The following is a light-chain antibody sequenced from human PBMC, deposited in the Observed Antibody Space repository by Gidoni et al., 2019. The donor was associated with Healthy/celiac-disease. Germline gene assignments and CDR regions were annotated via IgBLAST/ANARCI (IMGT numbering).Light chain of an antibody. CDR3: YSTDSSGNHRV. V-gene: IGLV3-10*01. CDR1: ALPKKY. J-gene: IGLJ3*02. CDR2: EDS. Sequence: SYELPPPPSVSVSPGQTARITCSGDALPKKYAYWYQQKSGQAPVLVIYEDSKRPSGIPERFSGSSSGTMATLTISGDQVEDEADYYCYSTDSSGNHRVFGGGTKLTVL.